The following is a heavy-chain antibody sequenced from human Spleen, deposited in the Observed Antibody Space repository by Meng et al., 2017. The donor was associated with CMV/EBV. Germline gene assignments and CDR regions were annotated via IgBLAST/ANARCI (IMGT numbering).Heavy chain of an antibody. J-gene: IGHJ4*02. CDR1: RNFFTRYA. CDR3: ARGGDYGDFHDPFDY. V-gene: IGHV1-18*01. Sequence: RNFFTRYAITWVRQAPGQGLEWRGWISADNQNTNLIQKFQGRITLTTDTSTSTAYMALRSLRSDDTAVYYCARGGDYGDFHDPFDYWGQGPLVTVSS. D-gene: IGHD4-17*01. CDR2: ISADNQNT.